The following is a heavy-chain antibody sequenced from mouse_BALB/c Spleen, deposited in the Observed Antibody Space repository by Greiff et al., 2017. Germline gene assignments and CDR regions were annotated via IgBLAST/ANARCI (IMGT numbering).Heavy chain of an antibody. J-gene: IGHJ3*01. V-gene: IGHV5-4*02. CDR3: ARDRRGGFAY. CDR1: GFAFSSYD. Sequence: EVKLMESGGGLVKPGGSLKLSCAASGFAFSSYDMYWVRQTPEKRLKWVATISDGGSYTYYPDSVKGRFTISRDNAKNNLYLQMSSLKSEDTAMYYCARDRRGGFAYWGQGTLVTVSA. CDR2: ISDGGSYT. D-gene: IGHD1-1*02.